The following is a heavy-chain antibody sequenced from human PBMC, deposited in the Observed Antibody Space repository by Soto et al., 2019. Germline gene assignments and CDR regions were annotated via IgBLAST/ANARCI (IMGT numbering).Heavy chain of an antibody. CDR2: IYHSGST. CDR3: ARGQVVAAQH. D-gene: IGHD2-15*01. V-gene: IGHV4-30-2*01. Sequence: QLQLQESGSGLVKPSQTLSLTCAVSGGSISSGDSSWSWIRQPPGKGLEWIGYIYHSGSTYYNPSVKSRVTTSVDRSKTQFSLKLSSVTAADTAVYYCARGQVVAAQHWGQGTLVTVSS. CDR1: GGSISSGDSS. J-gene: IGHJ4*02.